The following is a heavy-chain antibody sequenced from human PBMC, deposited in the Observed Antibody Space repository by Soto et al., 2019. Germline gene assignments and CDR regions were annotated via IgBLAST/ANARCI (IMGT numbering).Heavy chain of an antibody. D-gene: IGHD2-21*02. J-gene: IGHJ4*02. CDR2: INPNSGGT. Sequence: QVQLVQSGPEVKKPGASVKVSCKASGYTFTGYYMHWLRQAPGQGLEWMGWINPNSGGTNYAQNFQGRGARTXXTXIXXVNMGLTRLKSDDTAVYYCATEGGGDCGGDCFLDFWGQGTLVTVSS. CDR1: GYTFTGYY. V-gene: IGHV1-2*02. CDR3: ATEGGGDCGGDCFLDF.